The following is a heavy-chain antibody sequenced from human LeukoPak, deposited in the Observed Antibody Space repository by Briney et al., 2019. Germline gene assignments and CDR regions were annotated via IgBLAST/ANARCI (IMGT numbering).Heavy chain of an antibody. Sequence: ASVKVSCKASGYTFTSYYMHWVRQAPGQGLEWMGIINPSGGSTSYAQKFQGRVTMTRDTSTSTVYMELSSLRSEDTAVYYCARDGSSSWQPYYFDYWGQGTLVTVSS. CDR3: ARDGSSSWQPYYFDY. J-gene: IGHJ4*02. CDR1: GYTFTSYY. V-gene: IGHV1-46*01. CDR2: INPSGGST. D-gene: IGHD6-13*01.